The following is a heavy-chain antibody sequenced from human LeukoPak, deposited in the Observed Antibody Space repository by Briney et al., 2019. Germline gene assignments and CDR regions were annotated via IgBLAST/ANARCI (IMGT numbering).Heavy chain of an antibody. Sequence: SETLSLTCTVSGGSISSDDYYWSWIRQPPGKGLEWIGHITYSGSTDYSPSLRSRVTMSVDTSKNQFSLKLSSVTAADTAVYYCARAFYGSGSYPSYYYYYMDVWGKGTTVTVSS. V-gene: IGHV4-30-4*01. J-gene: IGHJ6*03. CDR1: GGSISSDDYY. CDR3: ARAFYGSGSYPSYYYYYMDV. D-gene: IGHD3-10*01. CDR2: ITYSGST.